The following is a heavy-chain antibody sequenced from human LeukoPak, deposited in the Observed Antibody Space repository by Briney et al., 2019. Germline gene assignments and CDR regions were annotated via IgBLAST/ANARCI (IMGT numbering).Heavy chain of an antibody. CDR1: GFTFSSYG. J-gene: IGHJ4*02. CDR2: ISYDGSNK. CDR3: AKGLRFLEWLFVPDLYYFDY. D-gene: IGHD3-3*01. V-gene: IGHV3-30*18. Sequence: GGSLRLSCAASGFTFSSYGMHWVRQAPGKGLEWVAVISYDGSNKYYADSVKGRFTISRDNSKNTLYLQMNSLRAEAAAVYYCAKGLRFLEWLFVPDLYYFDYWGQGTLVTVSS.